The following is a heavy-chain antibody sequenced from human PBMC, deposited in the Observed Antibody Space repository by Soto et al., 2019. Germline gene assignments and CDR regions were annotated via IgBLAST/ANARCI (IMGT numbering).Heavy chain of an antibody. Sequence: QVQLQQSGPGLVKPSQTLSLTCAISGDSVSSNSAAWNWIRQSPSRGLEWLGRTYYRSRWYNDYPLSVKRRITINPDTPMTHCSVPLTSVTPEDTAVYYCAGPMSPQWYYMDVRGKGTTLTVSS. CDR3: AGPMSPQWYYMDV. D-gene: IGHD3-10*02. V-gene: IGHV6-1*01. CDR2: TYYRSRWYN. CDR1: GDSVSSNSAA. J-gene: IGHJ6*03.